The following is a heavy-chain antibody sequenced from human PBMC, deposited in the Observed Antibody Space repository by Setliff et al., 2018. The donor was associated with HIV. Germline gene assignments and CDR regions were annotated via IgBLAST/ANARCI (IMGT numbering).Heavy chain of an antibody. CDR1: GDSMSSDNYF. CDR3: VRGYCSSTTCYDDYYYMDV. V-gene: IGHV4-39*07. CDR2: IFHSGNT. J-gene: IGHJ6*03. D-gene: IGHD2-2*01. Sequence: PSETLSLTCTVSGDSMSSDNYFWVWVRQPPGKGLEWMGNIFHSGNTYYSPSLKSRVTISVDTSKNRFSLKLSSVTAADTAVYYCVRGYCSSTTCYDDYYYMDVWGKGSTVTVSS.